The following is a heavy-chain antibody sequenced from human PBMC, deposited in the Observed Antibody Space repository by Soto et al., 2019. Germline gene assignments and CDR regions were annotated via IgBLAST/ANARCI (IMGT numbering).Heavy chain of an antibody. Sequence: QVQLQESGPGLVKPSGTLSLTCAVSSGSISSSTWWSWVRQPPGKGLGWIGEIYHSGSTNYNPSLKSRVTISVDKSKNQFSLKLSSVTAADTAVYYCARSFRDIVVAPAAIPTYYYYYYMDVWGKGTTVTVSS. CDR1: SGSISSSTW. CDR3: ARSFRDIVVAPAAIPTYYYYYYMDV. D-gene: IGHD2-2*02. CDR2: IYHSGST. J-gene: IGHJ6*03. V-gene: IGHV4-4*02.